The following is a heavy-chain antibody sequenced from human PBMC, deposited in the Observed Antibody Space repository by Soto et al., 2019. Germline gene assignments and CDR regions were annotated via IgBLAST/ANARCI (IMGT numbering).Heavy chain of an antibody. J-gene: IGHJ4*02. CDR3: ARYFCTSTTCNGEFDY. CDR1: GVSITTSNW. V-gene: IGHV4-28*01. D-gene: IGHD2-2*01. Sequence: QLQLQESGPGLVKPSDTLSLTCAVSGVSITTSNWWGCIRQPPGKGLEWIGYSYHTGATFYNPSRNSRVTMSVETSKNQVSLKLSSVTAADTAVYYCARYFCTSTTCNGEFDYWCQGTLVTVSS. CDR2: SYHTGAT.